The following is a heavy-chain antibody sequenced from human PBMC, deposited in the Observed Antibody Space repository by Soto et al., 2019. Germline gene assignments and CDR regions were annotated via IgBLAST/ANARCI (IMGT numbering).Heavy chain of an antibody. CDR1: GFTFSSYG. D-gene: IGHD3-10*01. J-gene: IGHJ6*03. CDR3: AKDGRGVLWFGELLKGDYYYYMDV. Sequence: GGSLRLSCAASGFTFSSYGMHWGRQAPGKGLEWVAVISYDGSNKCYADSVKGRFTISRDNSKNTLYLQMNSLRAEDTAVYYCAKDGRGVLWFGELLKGDYYYYMDVWGKGTTVTVSS. CDR2: ISYDGSNK. V-gene: IGHV3-30*18.